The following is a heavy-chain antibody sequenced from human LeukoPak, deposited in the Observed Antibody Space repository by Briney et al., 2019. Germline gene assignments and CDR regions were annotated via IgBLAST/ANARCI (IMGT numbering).Heavy chain of an antibody. CDR2: ISGSVGNT. CDR3: AKFPQSVVGTTQFYF. V-gene: IGHV3-23*01. J-gene: IGHJ4*02. CDR1: GFRFSSYA. D-gene: IGHD2-15*01. Sequence: GGSLRLSCAASGFRFSSYAMSWVRQAPGKGLEWISSISGSVGNTNYADSVKGRFTISRDNSKNTPYLQMNSLEAEDTAIYFCAKFPQSVVGTTQFYFWGQGALVTVSS.